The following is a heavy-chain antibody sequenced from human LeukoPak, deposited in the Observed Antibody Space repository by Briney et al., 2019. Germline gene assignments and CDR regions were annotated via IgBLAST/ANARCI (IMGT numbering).Heavy chain of an antibody. CDR3: ASRGYSYGDAFDI. Sequence: ETLSLTCTVSGGSISSYYWSWVRQAPGKGLEWVSAISGSGGSTYYADSVKGRFTISRDNSKNTLYLQMNSLRAEDTAVYYCASRGYSYGDAFDIWGQGTMVTVSS. CDR1: GGSISSYY. J-gene: IGHJ3*02. V-gene: IGHV3-23*01. CDR2: ISGSGGST. D-gene: IGHD5-18*01.